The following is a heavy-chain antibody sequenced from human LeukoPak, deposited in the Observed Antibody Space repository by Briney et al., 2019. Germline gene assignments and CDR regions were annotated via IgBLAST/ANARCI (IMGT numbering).Heavy chain of an antibody. CDR1: GSSISSGDYY. J-gene: IGHJ5*02. D-gene: IGHD2-2*01. V-gene: IGHV4-30-4*08. CDR3: ARVVVPAARRRPDWFDP. Sequence: SETLSLTCTVSGSSISSGDYYWSWIRQPPGKGLEWIGYIYYSGSTYYNPSLKSRVTISVDTSKNQFSLKLSSVTAADTAVYYCARVVVPAARRRPDWFDPWGQGTLVTVSS. CDR2: IYYSGST.